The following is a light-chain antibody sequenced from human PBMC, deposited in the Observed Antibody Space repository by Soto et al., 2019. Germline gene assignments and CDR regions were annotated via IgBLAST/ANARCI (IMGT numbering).Light chain of an antibody. Sequence: QSVLTQSPSASASLGASVNLTCTLSSGHSNYAIAWHQQQPEKGPRYLMKLNSDGSHSKGDGIPDRFSGSSSGAERYLTISSLQSEDEADYYCQTWDTGIWVFGGGTKVTVL. CDR1: SGHSNYA. V-gene: IGLV4-69*01. CDR3: QTWDTGIWV. CDR2: LNSDGSH. J-gene: IGLJ3*02.